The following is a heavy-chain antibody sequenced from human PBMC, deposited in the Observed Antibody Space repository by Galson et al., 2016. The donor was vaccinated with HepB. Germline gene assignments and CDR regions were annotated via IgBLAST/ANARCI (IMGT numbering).Heavy chain of an antibody. V-gene: IGHV3-30*18. Sequence: SLRLSCAASGFTFSSYGMHWVRQAPGKGLEWVAVISYDGSNKYYADSVKGRFTISRDNSKNTLYLQMNSLRAEDTAVYYCAKDPSVVVIGIVGHFDYWGQGTLVTVSS. CDR2: ISYDGSNK. CDR3: AKDPSVVVIGIVGHFDY. CDR1: GFTFSSYG. D-gene: IGHD2-21*01. J-gene: IGHJ4*02.